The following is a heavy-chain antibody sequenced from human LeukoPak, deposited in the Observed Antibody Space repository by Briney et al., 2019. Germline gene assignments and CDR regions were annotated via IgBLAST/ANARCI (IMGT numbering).Heavy chain of an antibody. J-gene: IGHJ4*02. V-gene: IGHV3-66*01. Sequence: GGSLRLSCAASGFSVSTNYMSWVRQAPGKGLQWVSVIYRDGTTRDADSVKGRFSISRDNSKNTVYLQMNSLRAEDTAVYYCARGTGSSRTDYFDYWGQGTLVTVPS. CDR3: ARGTGSSRTDYFDY. CDR1: GFSVSTNY. D-gene: IGHD6-13*01. CDR2: IYRDGTT.